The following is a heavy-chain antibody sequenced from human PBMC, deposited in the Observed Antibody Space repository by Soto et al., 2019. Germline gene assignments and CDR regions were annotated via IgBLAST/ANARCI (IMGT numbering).Heavy chain of an antibody. CDR2: ISGSGGST. V-gene: IGHV3-23*01. J-gene: IGHJ4*02. D-gene: IGHD3-22*01. Sequence: GGSLILSCAASGFTFRSYAMSWVRQAPGKGLEWVSAISGSGGSTYYADSVKGRFTISRDNSKNTLYLQMNSLRAEDTAVYYCAKGIVYYYDSSGYFAYWGKGTLVTVSS. CDR3: AKGIVYYYDSSGYFAY. CDR1: GFTFRSYA.